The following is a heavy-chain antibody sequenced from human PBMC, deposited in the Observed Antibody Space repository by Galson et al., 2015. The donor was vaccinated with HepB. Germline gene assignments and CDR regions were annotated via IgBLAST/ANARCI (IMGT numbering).Heavy chain of an antibody. CDR1: GFTFSSYN. CDR2: ISSSGRGYI. J-gene: IGHJ4*02. Sequence: SLRLSCAASGFTFSSYNMNWLRQAPGKGLAWVSYISSSGRGYIFYADSVKGRFTVSRDDAKNSLYLEMNSLRNEDTAVYYCARDKPNWGADYWGQGTLVTVSS. D-gene: IGHD7-27*01. V-gene: IGHV3-48*02. CDR3: ARDKPNWGADY.